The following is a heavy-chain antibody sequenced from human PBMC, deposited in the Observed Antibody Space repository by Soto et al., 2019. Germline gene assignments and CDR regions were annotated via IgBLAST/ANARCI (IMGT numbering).Heavy chain of an antibody. D-gene: IGHD3-16*01. CDR2: ISDGDGAS. V-gene: IGHV3-23*01. CDR3: AKGRTFFDF. Sequence: EVHLLESGGSLVQPGRSLRLSCAASGFAFSDYAMTWVREAPGKGLEWVSDISDGDGASHYADSVKGRFTISRDDSKNTLYLQMDSLRAEDAAVYYCAKGRTFFDFWGEGTLVTVSS. J-gene: IGHJ4*02. CDR1: GFAFSDYA.